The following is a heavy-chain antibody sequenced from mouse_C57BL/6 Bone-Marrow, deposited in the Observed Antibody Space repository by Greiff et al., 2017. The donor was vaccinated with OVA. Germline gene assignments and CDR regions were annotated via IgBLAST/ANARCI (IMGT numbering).Heavy chain of an antibody. CDR3: ALYSNYGAMDY. V-gene: IGHV1-69*01. CDR1: GYTFTSYW. CDR2: IDPSDSYT. J-gene: IGHJ4*01. D-gene: IGHD2-5*01. Sequence: VKLQQPGAELVMPGASVKLSCKASGYTFTSYWMHWVKQRPGQGLEWIGEIDPSDSYTNYNQKFKGKSTLTVDKSSSTAYMQLSSLTSEDSAVYYCALYSNYGAMDYWGQGTSVTVSS.